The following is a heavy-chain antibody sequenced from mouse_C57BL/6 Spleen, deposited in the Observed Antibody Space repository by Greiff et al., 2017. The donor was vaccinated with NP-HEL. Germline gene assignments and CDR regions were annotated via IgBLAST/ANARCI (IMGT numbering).Heavy chain of an antibody. J-gene: IGHJ2*01. CDR1: GYTFTSYT. CDR2: INPSSGYT. CDR3: ARWRTGDFDY. Sequence: VQLQQSGAELARPGASVKMSCKASGYTFTSYTMHWVKQRPGQGLEWIGYINPSSGYTKYNQKFKDKATLTADKSSSTAYMQLSSLTSEDSAVYYCARWRTGDFDYWGQGTTLTVSS. V-gene: IGHV1-4*01.